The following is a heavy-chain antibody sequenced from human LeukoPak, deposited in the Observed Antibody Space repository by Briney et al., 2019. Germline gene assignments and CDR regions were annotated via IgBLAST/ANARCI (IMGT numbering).Heavy chain of an antibody. V-gene: IGHV3-21*01. CDR1: VFIFSDYS. D-gene: IGHD2-8*01. Sequence: GGSLRLSCAASVFIFSDYSMNWVRQAPGKGLEWVSSISSHSSYIYYADSVKGRFTISRDNAKNSLFLQMNTLRAEDMAVYYCARESDNGGNHDAFDIWGQGTMVTVSS. CDR3: ARESDNGGNHDAFDI. J-gene: IGHJ3*02. CDR2: ISSHSSYI.